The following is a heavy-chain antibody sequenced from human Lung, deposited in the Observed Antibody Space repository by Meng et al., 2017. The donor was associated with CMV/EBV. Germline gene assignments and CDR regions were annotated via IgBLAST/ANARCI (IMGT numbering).Heavy chain of an antibody. D-gene: IGHD2-15*01. J-gene: IGHJ3*02. CDR2: IDSEGSTT. CDR1: GFTFSTYW. Sequence: GESLKISCAASGFTFSTYWMHWVRQAPGKGLEWVSRIDSEGSTTNYADSVKGRFTISRDNAKNTLYLEMNSPRAEDTAVYYCASARGVVRYAFDIWGQGTXVTVSS. CDR3: ASARGVVRYAFDI. V-gene: IGHV3-74*01.